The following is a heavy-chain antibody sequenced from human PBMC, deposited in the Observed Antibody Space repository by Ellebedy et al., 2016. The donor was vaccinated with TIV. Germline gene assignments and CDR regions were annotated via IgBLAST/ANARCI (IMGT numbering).Heavy chain of an antibody. CDR3: ARGGVDGLDV. Sequence: AASVKVSCKASGYSFTSYYIHWVRQAPGQGLEWMGRIEPTSGSTNYAQEFQGRVTMTRDTSTATAYMELRNLRSDDTAIYYCARGGVDGLDVWGQGTTVTVSS. J-gene: IGHJ6*02. D-gene: IGHD2-21*01. CDR2: IEPTSGST. CDR1: GYSFTSYY. V-gene: IGHV1-46*01.